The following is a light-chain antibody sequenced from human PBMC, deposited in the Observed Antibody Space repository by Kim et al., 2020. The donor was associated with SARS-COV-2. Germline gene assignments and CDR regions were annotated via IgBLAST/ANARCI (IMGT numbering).Light chain of an antibody. J-gene: IGLJ2*01. CDR2: EVT. CDR3: SSYTSSATVI. V-gene: IGLV2-14*01. CDR1: SSDVGGYNY. Sequence: QSALTQPASVSGSPGQSITISCTGSSSDVGGYNYVSWYQQHPGKVPRLLIYEVTNRPSGLSERFSASKSGNTASLTISGLQAEDEADYYCSSYTSSATVIFGGGTQLTVL.